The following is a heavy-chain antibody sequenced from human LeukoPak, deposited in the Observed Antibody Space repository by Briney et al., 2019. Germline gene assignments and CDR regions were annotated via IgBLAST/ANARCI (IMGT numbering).Heavy chain of an antibody. CDR3: AKDIRSGCYLCAFDI. J-gene: IGHJ3*02. V-gene: IGHV3-23*01. Sequence: GGSLRLSCAASEFSVGSNYMTWVRQAPGKGLEWVSVIRSSGSGGSTYYADSVKGRFTISRDNSKNTLYLQMNNLRAEDTAVYYCAKDIRSGCYLCAFDIWGQGTRVTVSS. CDR1: EFSVGSNY. D-gene: IGHD6-19*01. CDR2: IRSSGSGGST.